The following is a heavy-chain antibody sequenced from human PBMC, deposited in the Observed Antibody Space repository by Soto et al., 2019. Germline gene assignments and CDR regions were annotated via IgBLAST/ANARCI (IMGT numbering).Heavy chain of an antibody. CDR2: IYPGDSDT. CDR3: AAYRGSSGRHFDY. J-gene: IGHJ4*02. V-gene: IGHV5-51*01. CDR1: GYSFTNYW. Sequence: PGESLKISCQASGYSFTNYWIGWVRQMPGKGLEWMGMIYPGDSDTRYSPSFQGQVTISADKSISTAYLQWSSLKASDSAMYYCAAYRGSSGRHFDYWGQGTQVTVSS. D-gene: IGHD6-6*01.